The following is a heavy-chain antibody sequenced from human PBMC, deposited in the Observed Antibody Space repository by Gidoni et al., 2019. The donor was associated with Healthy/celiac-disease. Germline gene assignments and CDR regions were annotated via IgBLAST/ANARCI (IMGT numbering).Heavy chain of an antibody. J-gene: IGHJ4*02. CDR3: ARAGYYDFWSGYSLRYYFDY. D-gene: IGHD3-3*01. Sequence: QVQLQQWGAGLLKPSETLSLTSALSGGSFSVYYWSWIRQPPGKGLEWIGEINHSGSTNYNPSLTSRVTISVDTSKNQFSLKLSSVTAADTAVYYCARAGYYDFWSGYSLRYYFDYWGQGTLVTVSS. CDR1: GGSFSVYY. CDR2: INHSGST. V-gene: IGHV4-34*01.